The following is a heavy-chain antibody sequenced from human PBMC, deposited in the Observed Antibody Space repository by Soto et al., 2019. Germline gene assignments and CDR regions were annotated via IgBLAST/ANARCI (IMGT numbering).Heavy chain of an antibody. CDR3: AKDMNGDYIFDY. V-gene: IGHV3-9*01. CDR1: GFTFDDYA. D-gene: IGHD4-17*01. CDR2: ISWNSGSI. Sequence: EVQLVESGGGLVQPGRSLRLSCAASGFTFDDYAMHWVRQAPGKGLEWVSGISWNSGSIGYADSVKGRFTISRDNAKNSLYLQMNSLRAEDTALYYCAKDMNGDYIFDYWGQGTLVTVSS. J-gene: IGHJ4*02.